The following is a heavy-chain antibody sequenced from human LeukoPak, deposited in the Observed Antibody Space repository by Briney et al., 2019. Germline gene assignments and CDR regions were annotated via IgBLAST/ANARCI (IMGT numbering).Heavy chain of an antibody. CDR1: GYTFTSYD. V-gene: IGHV1-8*01. CDR3: AADKAVEAEGAFDP. D-gene: IGHD2-15*01. J-gene: IGHJ5*02. Sequence: ASVKVSCKASGYTFTSYDINWVRQATGQGLEWMGWMNPNSGNTGYAQKFQGRVTMTRNTSISTAYMELSSLRSEDTAVYYCAADKAVEAEGAFDPWGQGTLVTVSS. CDR2: MNPNSGNT.